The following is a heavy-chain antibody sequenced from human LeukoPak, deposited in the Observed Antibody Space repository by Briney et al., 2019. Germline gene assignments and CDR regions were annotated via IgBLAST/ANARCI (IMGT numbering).Heavy chain of an antibody. CDR2: FKSKSAGGTT. J-gene: IGHJ3*02. D-gene: IGHD3-16*01. V-gene: IGHV3-15*01. CDR1: GFTFSDAW. Sequence: GGSLRLSCVASGFTFSDAWMSWVRQAPGKGLEWVGRFKSKSAGGTTDYAAPVKGRFTVSRDDSQNTLPLQMNSLKTEDTAVYYCAADRGGGAFDIWGPGTLVTVSS. CDR3: AADRGGGAFDI.